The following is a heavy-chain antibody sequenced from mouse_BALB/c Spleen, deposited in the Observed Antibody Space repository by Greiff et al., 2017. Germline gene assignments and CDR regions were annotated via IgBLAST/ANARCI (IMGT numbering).Heavy chain of an antibody. D-gene: IGHD1-1*01. CDR3: ARHPQYYGSSYGAMDY. CDR1: GFTFSSYG. Sequence: EVHLVESGGDLVKPGGSLKLSCAASGFTFSSYGLSWVRQTPDKRLEWVATISSGGSYTYYPDSVKGRFTISRDNAKNTLYLQMSSLKSEDTAMYYCARHPQYYGSSYGAMDYWGQGTSVTVSS. CDR2: ISSGGSYT. V-gene: IGHV5-6*01. J-gene: IGHJ4*01.